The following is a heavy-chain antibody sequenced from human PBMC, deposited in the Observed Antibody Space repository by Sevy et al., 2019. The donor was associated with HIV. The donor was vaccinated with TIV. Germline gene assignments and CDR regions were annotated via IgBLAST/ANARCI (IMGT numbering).Heavy chain of an antibody. V-gene: IGHV1-2*02. J-gene: IGHJ6*02. CDR2: INPNSGGT. CDR1: GYTFTGYY. CDR3: ARVATPQLERGWPPYYYGMDV. D-gene: IGHD1-1*01. Sequence: ASVKVSCKASGYTFTGYYMHWVRQAPGQGLEWMVWINPNSGGTNYPQKFQGRVTMTRDTSISAAYMELSRLRSDDTAVYYSARVATPQLERGWPPYYYGMDVWGQGTTVTVSS.